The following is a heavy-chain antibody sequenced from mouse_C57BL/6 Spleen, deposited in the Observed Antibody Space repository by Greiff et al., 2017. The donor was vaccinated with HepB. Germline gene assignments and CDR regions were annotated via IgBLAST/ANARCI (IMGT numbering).Heavy chain of an antibody. V-gene: IGHV1-82*01. CDR1: GYAFSSSW. D-gene: IGHD4-1*01. CDR3: ARSGLGDWYFDV. Sequence: VQLQHSGPELVKPGASVKISCKASGYAFSSSWMNWVKQRPGKGLEWIGRIYPGDGDTNYNGKFKGKATLTADKSSSTAYMQLSSLTSEDSAVYFCARSGLGDWYFDVWGTGTTVTVSS. CDR2: IYPGDGDT. J-gene: IGHJ1*03.